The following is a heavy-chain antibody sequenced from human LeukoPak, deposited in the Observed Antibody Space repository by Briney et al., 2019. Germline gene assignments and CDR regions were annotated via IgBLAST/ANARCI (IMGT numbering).Heavy chain of an antibody. CDR3: ARGTLYSGWSYYFDY. J-gene: IGHJ4*02. Sequence: PSETLSLTCAVYGGSFSGYYWSWIRQPPEKGLEWIGEINHSGSTNYNPSLKSRVTISVDTSKNQFSLKLSSVTAADTAMYYCARGTLYSGWSYYFDYWGQGSQVTVSS. V-gene: IGHV4-34*01. D-gene: IGHD6-19*01. CDR2: INHSGST. CDR1: GGSFSGYY.